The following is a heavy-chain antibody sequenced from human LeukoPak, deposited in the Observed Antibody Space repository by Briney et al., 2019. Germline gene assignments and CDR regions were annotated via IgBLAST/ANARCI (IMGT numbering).Heavy chain of an antibody. J-gene: IGHJ4*02. CDR2: IYYSGST. CDR3: ARWNRYDSSGYYQLYDY. Sequence: SETLSLTCTVSGGSISSSSYYWGWIRQPPRKGLEWIGSIYYSGSTYYNPSLKSRVTISVDTSKNQFSLKLSSVTAADTAVYYCARWNRYDSSGYYQLYDYWGQGTLVTVSS. CDR1: GGSISSSSYY. V-gene: IGHV4-39*07. D-gene: IGHD3-22*01.